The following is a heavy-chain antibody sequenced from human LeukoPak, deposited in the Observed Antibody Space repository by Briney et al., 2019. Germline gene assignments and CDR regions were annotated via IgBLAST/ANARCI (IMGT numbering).Heavy chain of an antibody. CDR1: GFTFSSYS. V-gene: IGHV3-21*01. CDR3: ARDLVGGWDDSSGYYYGYFDY. CDR2: IGSSSSYI. J-gene: IGHJ4*02. Sequence: GGSLRLSCAASGFTFSSYSMNWVRQAPGKGLEWFSSIGSSSSYIYYADSVKGRFTISRDNAKNSLYLQMNSLRAEDTAVYYCARDLVGGWDDSSGYYYGYFDYWGQGTLVTVSS. D-gene: IGHD3-22*01.